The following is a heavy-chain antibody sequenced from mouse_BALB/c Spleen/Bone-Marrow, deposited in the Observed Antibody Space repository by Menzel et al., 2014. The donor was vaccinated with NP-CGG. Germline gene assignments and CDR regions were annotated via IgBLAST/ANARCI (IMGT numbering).Heavy chain of an antibody. CDR2: INPYNGDT. D-gene: IGHD2-4*01. J-gene: IGHJ3*01. CDR1: GYSFTGYF. Sequence: VHVKQSGPELAKPGASVKISCKASGYSFTGYFMNWVMQSHGKSLEWIGRINPYNGDTFYNQKFKDKATLTIDKSSSTAHMELRSLASEDSAVYYCARIYDYDRGAWFAYWGQGTLVTVSA. CDR3: ARIYDYDRGAWFAY. V-gene: IGHV1-20*02.